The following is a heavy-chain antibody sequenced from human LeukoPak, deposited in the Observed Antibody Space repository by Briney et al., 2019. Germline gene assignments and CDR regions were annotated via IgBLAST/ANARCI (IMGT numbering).Heavy chain of an antibody. D-gene: IGHD3-22*01. Sequence: PSETLSLTCAVYGGSFSGYYWSWIRQPPGKGLEWIGEINHSGSTNYNPSLKSRVTVSVDTSKNQFSLKLSSVTAADTAVYYCAREGRCYDSSGYWPDWGQGTLVTVSS. V-gene: IGHV4-34*01. CDR3: AREGRCYDSSGYWPD. J-gene: IGHJ4*02. CDR1: GGSFSGYY. CDR2: INHSGST.